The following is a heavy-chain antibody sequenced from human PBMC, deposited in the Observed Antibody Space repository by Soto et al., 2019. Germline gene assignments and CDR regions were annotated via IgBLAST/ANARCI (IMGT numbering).Heavy chain of an antibody. CDR3: ARDLRGIAARPFDY. V-gene: IGHV1-2*02. J-gene: IGHJ4*02. CDR1: GYTFTGYY. CDR2: INPNSGGT. Sequence: ASVKVSCKASGYTFTGYYIHWVRQAPGQGLEWMGWINPNSGGTNYAQKFQGRVTMTRDTSISTAYMELSRLRSDDTAVYYCARDLRGIAARPFDYWGQGTMVTV. D-gene: IGHD6-6*01.